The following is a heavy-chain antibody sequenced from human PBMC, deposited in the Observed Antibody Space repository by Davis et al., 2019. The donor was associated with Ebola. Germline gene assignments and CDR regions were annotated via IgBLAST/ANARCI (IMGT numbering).Heavy chain of an antibody. V-gene: IGHV2-70*11. CDR2: IDWDDDK. J-gene: IGHJ5*02. CDR3: ARIRRSSSWFGFDP. CDR1: GFSLSTSGMC. D-gene: IGHD6-13*01. Sequence: SGPTLVKPTQTLTLTCTFSGFSLSTSGMCVSWIRQPPGKALEWLARIDWDDDKYYSTSLKTRLTISKDTSKNQVVLTMTNMDPVDTATYYCARIRRSSSWFGFDPWGQGTLVTVSS.